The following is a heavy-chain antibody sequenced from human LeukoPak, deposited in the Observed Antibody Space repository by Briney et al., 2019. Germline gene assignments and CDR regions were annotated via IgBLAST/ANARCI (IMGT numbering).Heavy chain of an antibody. D-gene: IGHD2-2*01. V-gene: IGHV1-2*02. Sequence: ASVKVSCKASGYTFTGYYMHWVRQAPGQGLEWMVWINPNSGGTNYAQKFQGRVTMTRDTSISTAYMELSRLRSDDTAVYYCARVRDIVVVPAALDYYYGMDVWGQGTTVTVSS. CDR3: ARVRDIVVVPAALDYYYGMDV. CDR1: GYTFTGYY. J-gene: IGHJ6*02. CDR2: INPNSGGT.